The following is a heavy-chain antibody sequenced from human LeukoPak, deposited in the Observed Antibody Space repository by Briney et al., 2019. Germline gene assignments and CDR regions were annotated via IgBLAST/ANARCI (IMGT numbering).Heavy chain of an antibody. CDR3: ARDPWTNSDYDGFDY. CDR1: GFTFSTYA. J-gene: IGHJ4*02. Sequence: GGSLRLSCAASGFTFSTYAMTWVRQAPGKGLEWVSLISGTGGSTYYADSVKGRFTISRDNAKNSQYLQMNSLRAEDTAVYYCARDPWTNSDYDGFDYWGQGTLVTVSS. CDR2: ISGTGGST. V-gene: IGHV3-23*01. D-gene: IGHD5-12*01.